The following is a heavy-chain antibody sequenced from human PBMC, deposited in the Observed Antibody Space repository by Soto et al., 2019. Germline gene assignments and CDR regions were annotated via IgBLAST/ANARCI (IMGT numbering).Heavy chain of an antibody. CDR2: IKEDGREK. V-gene: IGHV3-7*05. Sequence: EVQLVESGGGLVQPGGSLRLSCAASEFTFSSYWMNWVRQAPGKGLEWVANIKEDGREKYYVDSVKGRFTISRDNAKNSLYLQMNSLRGEDTAAYYCARDLGAPGRGSAVGYYYHYGMDVWGQGTTVTVSS. D-gene: IGHD2-2*01. J-gene: IGHJ6*02. CDR3: ARDLGAPGRGSAVGYYYHYGMDV. CDR1: EFTFSSYW.